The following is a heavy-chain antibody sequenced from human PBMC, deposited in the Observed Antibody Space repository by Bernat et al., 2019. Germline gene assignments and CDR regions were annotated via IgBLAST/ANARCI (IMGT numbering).Heavy chain of an antibody. J-gene: IGHJ5*02. CDR2: ISSSSSYM. CDR1: GFTFSSYS. V-gene: IGHV3-21*01. Sequence: EVQLVESGGGLVKPGGSLRLSCAASGFTFSSYSMNWVRQAPGKGLEWVSSISSSSSYMYYADSVKGRFTISRDNAKNSLYLKMNSLRAEDTAVYYCARESSPTIWGSYRYNRNWFDAWGQGTLVTVSS. D-gene: IGHD3-16*02. CDR3: ARESSPTIWGSYRYNRNWFDA.